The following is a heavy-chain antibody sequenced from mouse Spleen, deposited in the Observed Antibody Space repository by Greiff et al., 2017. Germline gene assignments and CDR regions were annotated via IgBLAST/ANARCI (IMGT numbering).Heavy chain of an antibody. CDR2: INPSSGYT. J-gene: IGHJ1*01. CDR1: GYTFTSYT. Sequence: QVQLKQSGAELARPGASVKMSCKASGYTFTSYTMHWVKQRPGQGLEWIGYINPSSGYTKYNQKFKDKATLTADKSSSTAYMQLSSLTSEDSAVYYCARGRNGNYGYWYFDVWGAGTTVTVSS. CDR3: ARGRNGNYGYWYFDV. V-gene: IGHV1-4*01. D-gene: IGHD2-1*01.